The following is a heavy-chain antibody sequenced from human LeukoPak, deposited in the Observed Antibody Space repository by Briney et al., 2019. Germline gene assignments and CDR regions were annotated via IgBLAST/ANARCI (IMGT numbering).Heavy chain of an antibody. CDR2: IIPILGIA. CDR1: GGTFSSYA. J-gene: IGHJ6*02. CDR3: ARGYCSGGSCYPHFYYYYGMDV. D-gene: IGHD2-15*01. Sequence: ASVKVSCKASGGTFSSYAISWVRQAPGQGLEWMGRIIPILGIANYAQKFQGRVTITADKSTSTAYMELSSLRSVDTAVYYCARGYCSGGSCYPHFYYYYGMDVWGQGTTVTVSS. V-gene: IGHV1-69*04.